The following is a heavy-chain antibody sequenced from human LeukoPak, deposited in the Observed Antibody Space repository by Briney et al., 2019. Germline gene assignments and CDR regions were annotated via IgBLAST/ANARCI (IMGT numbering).Heavy chain of an antibody. V-gene: IGHV3-48*03. CDR1: GFTFSNYE. CDR3: ARDWRYSSGWYRALDY. Sequence: GGSLRLSCAASGFTFSNYEMNWVHQAPGKGLEWISYISNSGSTTFYADSVKGRFTISRDNAKNSLYLQMSRLRAEDTAVYYCARDWRYSSGWYRALDYWGQGTLVTVSS. CDR2: ISNSGSTT. D-gene: IGHD6-19*01. J-gene: IGHJ4*02.